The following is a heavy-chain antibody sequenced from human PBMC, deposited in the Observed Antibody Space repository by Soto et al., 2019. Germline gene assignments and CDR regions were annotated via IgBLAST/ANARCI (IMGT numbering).Heavy chain of an antibody. V-gene: IGHV3-30-3*01. D-gene: IGHD6-19*01. J-gene: IGHJ4*02. Sequence: PGGSLRRSCAASGFNFSRSARHWVRQAPGKGLEWVTVISFDGNNKYYARSVRGRFTLSNDNSKKKVLLQMTSMRAEDTAVYYCASPSGMAVAAKMGFFDYWGQGTLVTVS. CDR3: ASPSGMAVAAKMGFFDY. CDR2: ISFDGNNK. CDR1: GFNFSRSA.